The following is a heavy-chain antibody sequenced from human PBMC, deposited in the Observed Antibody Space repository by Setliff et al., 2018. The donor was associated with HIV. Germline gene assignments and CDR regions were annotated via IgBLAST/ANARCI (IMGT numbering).Heavy chain of an antibody. CDR2: IIPIFGTA. J-gene: IGHJ6*03. D-gene: IGHD6-19*01. CDR1: GGTFSSYG. Sequence: VKVSCKASGGTFSSYGISWVRQAPGQGLEWMGGIIPIFGTANYAQKFQGRVTITADESTSTAYMELSSLRSEDTAVYYCARGESIAVAYYHYYYMDVWGKGTTVTVS. V-gene: IGHV1-69*13. CDR3: ARGESIAVAYYHYYYMDV.